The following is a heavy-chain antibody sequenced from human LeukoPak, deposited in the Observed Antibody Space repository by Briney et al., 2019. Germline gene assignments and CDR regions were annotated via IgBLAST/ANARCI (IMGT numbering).Heavy chain of an antibody. CDR3: AKDSIAAGGGYFDY. V-gene: IGHV3-23*01. J-gene: IGHJ4*02. CDR2: ISGSGGST. D-gene: IGHD6-13*01. Sequence: GGSLRLSCAASGFTFSSYAMSWVRQAPGKGLEWVSAISGSGGSTYYADSVKGRFTISRDNSKNTLYLQMNSLRAGDTAVYYCAKDSIAAGGGYFDYWGQGTLVTVSS. CDR1: GFTFSSYA.